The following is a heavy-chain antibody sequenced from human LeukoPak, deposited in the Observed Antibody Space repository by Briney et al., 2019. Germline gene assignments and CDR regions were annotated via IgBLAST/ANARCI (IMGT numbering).Heavy chain of an antibody. Sequence: SGGSLRLSCAASGFTFSAYSMNWVRQAPGKGLEWISYIGISSGNTKYADSVKGRFTISGDKAKNSLYLQMNSLRDEDTGVYYWARVYKYAFDIWGQGTLVTVSS. D-gene: IGHD5-24*01. J-gene: IGHJ4*02. CDR2: IGISSGNT. CDR3: ARVYKYAFDI. CDR1: GFTFSAYS. V-gene: IGHV3-48*02.